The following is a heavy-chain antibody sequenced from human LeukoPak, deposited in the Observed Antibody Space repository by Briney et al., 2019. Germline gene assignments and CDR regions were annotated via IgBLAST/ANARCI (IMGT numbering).Heavy chain of an antibody. CDR1: GGSFSGYY. Sequence: PSETLSLTCAVYGGSFSGYYWSWIRQPPGKGLEWIGEINHSGSTNYNPSLKSRVTMSVDTSKNQFSLKLSSVTAADTAVYYCAGGLVTPRGAFDIWGQGTMVTVSS. D-gene: IGHD2-21*02. J-gene: IGHJ3*02. V-gene: IGHV4-34*01. CDR2: INHSGST. CDR3: AGGLVTPRGAFDI.